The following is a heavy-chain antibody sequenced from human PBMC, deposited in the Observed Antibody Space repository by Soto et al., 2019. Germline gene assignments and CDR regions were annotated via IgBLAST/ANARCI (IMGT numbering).Heavy chain of an antibody. V-gene: IGHV1-18*04. D-gene: IGHD4-17*01. CDR1: GYSFTTYN. Sequence: QVQLVQSGPEVKKPGASVKVSCKASGYSFTTYNISWVRQAPGQGFEWMGRISNYNGNTDYAQNFQGRLLMTTETSTTTAYMELTSLTSDAAAVYYCARTSVVNSLDYWGQGTLVSVSS. CDR3: ARTSVVNSLDY. CDR2: ISNYNGNT. J-gene: IGHJ4*02.